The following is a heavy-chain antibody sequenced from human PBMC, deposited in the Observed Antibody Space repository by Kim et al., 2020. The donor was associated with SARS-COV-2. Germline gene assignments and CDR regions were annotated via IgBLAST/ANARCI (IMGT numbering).Heavy chain of an antibody. Sequence: SETLSLTCAVYGGSFSGYYWSWIRQPPGKGLEWIGEINHSGSTNYNPSLKSRVTISVDTSKNQFSLKLSSVTAADTAVYYCARGPRYHGSGSYLSGNWF. CDR1: GGSFSGYY. V-gene: IGHV4-34*01. CDR3: ARGPRYHGSGSYLSGNWF. D-gene: IGHD3-10*01. CDR2: INHSGST. J-gene: IGHJ5*01.